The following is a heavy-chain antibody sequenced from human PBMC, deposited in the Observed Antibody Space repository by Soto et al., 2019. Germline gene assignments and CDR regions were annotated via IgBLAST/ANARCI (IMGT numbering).Heavy chain of an antibody. CDR1: GFTFHDHG. V-gene: IGHV3-30*06. CDR2: ISYDGATQ. D-gene: IGHD2-21*02. CDR3: ATKSRVTNYLYYGMDF. Sequence: PGGSLRLSCATSGFTFHDHGMSWVRQAPGKGLEWLAVISYDGATQYYGDTVKGRFTISRDNSKNTLFLHMGRLRAEDTAMYYCATKSRVTNYLYYGMDFWGMGTTVPVSS. J-gene: IGHJ6*04.